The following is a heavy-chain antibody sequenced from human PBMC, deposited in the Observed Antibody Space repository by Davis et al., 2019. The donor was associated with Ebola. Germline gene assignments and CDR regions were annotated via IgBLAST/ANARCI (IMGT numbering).Heavy chain of an antibody. Sequence: GESLKISCAASGFTFSSYWMSWVRQAPGKGLEWVANIKQDGSEKYYVDSVKGRFTISRDNAKNSLYLQMNSLRAEDTAVYYCARDHRGFDYWGQGTLVTVSS. CDR1: GFTFSSYW. CDR3: ARDHRGFDY. D-gene: IGHD3-10*01. V-gene: IGHV3-7*03. J-gene: IGHJ4*02. CDR2: IKQDGSEK.